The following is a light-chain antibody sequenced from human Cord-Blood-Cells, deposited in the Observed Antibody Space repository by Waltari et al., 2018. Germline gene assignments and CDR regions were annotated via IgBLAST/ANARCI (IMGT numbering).Light chain of an antibody. CDR2: EGS. CDR3: CSYAGSSTWV. J-gene: IGLJ3*02. CDR1: SSDVGRYNL. Sequence: QSALTQPASVSGSPGQSITISCTGNSSDVGRYNLVSWYQQHPGKAPKRMIYEGSKRPPGVSNRFSGSKSGNTASLTISGLQAEDEADYYCCSYAGSSTWVFGGGTKLTVL. V-gene: IGLV2-23*01.